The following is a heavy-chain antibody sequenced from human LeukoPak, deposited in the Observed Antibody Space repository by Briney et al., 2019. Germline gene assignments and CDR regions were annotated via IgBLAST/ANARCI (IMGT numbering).Heavy chain of an antibody. Sequence: GRSLRLSCAASGFTFSSYGMHWVRQAPGKGLEWVAVIWYDGSNKYYADSVKGRFTVSRDNSKSTLYLQMNSLRAEDTAVYYCARGHYGDPFDYWGQGTLVTVSS. D-gene: IGHD4-17*01. J-gene: IGHJ4*02. CDR2: IWYDGSNK. CDR1: GFTFSSYG. CDR3: ARGHYGDPFDY. V-gene: IGHV3-33*01.